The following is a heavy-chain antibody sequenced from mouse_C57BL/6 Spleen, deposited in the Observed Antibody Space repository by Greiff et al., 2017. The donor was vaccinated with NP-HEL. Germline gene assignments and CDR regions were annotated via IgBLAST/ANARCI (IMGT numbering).Heavy chain of an antibody. J-gene: IGHJ3*01. CDR2: IDPNSGGT. V-gene: IGHV1-72*01. D-gene: IGHD2-3*01. Sequence: VKPGASVKLSCKASGYTFTSYWMHWVKQRPGRGLEWIGRIDPNSGGTKYNEKFKSKATLTVDKPSSTAYMQLSSLTSEDSAVYYCAREDPFYDGYYDWFAYWGQGTLVTVSA. CDR3: AREDPFYDGYYDWFAY. CDR1: GYTFTSYW.